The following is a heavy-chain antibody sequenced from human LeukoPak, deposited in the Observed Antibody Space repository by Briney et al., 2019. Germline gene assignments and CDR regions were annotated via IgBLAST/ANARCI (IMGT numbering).Heavy chain of an antibody. J-gene: IGHJ5*02. CDR1: GYTLTELS. V-gene: IGHV1-24*01. Sequence: RASVKVSCKVSGYTLTELSMHWVRQAPGKGLEWMGGFDPEDGETIYAQKFQGRVTMTEDTSTDTAYMELSSLRSEDTAVYYCATGIRGYSYGFGFPWGQGTLVTVSS. CDR2: FDPEDGET. D-gene: IGHD5-18*01. CDR3: ATGIRGYSYGFGFP.